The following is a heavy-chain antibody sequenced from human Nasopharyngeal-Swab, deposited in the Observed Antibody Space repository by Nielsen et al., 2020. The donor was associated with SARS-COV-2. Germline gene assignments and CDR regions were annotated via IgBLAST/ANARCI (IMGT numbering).Heavy chain of an antibody. CDR1: GFTFSDYY. CDR2: ISSSSSYT. V-gene: IGHV3-11*03. D-gene: IGHD6-13*01. Sequence: SLKISFAASGFTFSDYYMTWIRPAPGKGPELVAYISSSSSYTDHADSVKGRFTISRDNVKKSLYPQMDNLRAEDTAVYYCAKSTSSSCYRPLDYWGQGTLV. J-gene: IGHJ4*02. CDR3: AKSTSSSCYRPLDY.